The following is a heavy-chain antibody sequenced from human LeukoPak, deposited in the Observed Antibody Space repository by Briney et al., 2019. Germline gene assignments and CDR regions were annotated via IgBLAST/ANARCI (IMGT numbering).Heavy chain of an antibody. D-gene: IGHD3-22*01. CDR1: SLTNGYH. Sequence: SETLSLTCTASSLTNGYHWGWIRQSPGKGLEWIGSVYRSGTTYYNPSLTTRVDVSIDTSKKQFSLKLSSVTAADTAVYHCARDKSLFYVDSSGYYQARDFDYWGQGILVTVSP. CDR3: ARDKSLFYVDSSGYYQARDFDY. CDR2: VYRSGTT. V-gene: IGHV4-38-2*02. J-gene: IGHJ4*02.